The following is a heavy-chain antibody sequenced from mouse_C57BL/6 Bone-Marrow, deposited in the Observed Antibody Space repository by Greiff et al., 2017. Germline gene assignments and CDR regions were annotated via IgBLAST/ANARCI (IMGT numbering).Heavy chain of an antibody. Sequence: QVHVKQSGAELVKPGASVKLSCKASGYTFTSYWMHWVKQRPGRGLEWIGRIDPNSGGTKYNEKFKSKATLTVDKPSSTAYMQLSSLTSEDSAVXYCAPTVVADYYAMDYWGQGTSVTVSS. V-gene: IGHV1-72*01. CDR1: GYTFTSYW. CDR2: IDPNSGGT. D-gene: IGHD1-1*01. J-gene: IGHJ4*01. CDR3: APTVVADYYAMDY.